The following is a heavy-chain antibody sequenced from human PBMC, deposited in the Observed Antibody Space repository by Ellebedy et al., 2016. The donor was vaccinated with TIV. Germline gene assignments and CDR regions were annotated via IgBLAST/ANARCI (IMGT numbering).Heavy chain of an antibody. J-gene: IGHJ4*02. V-gene: IGHV3-48*02. CDR1: GFTFSSYS. Sequence: GESLKISCVASGFTFSSYSMNWVRQAPGKGLEWVSFISGSSRITYYADSVKGRFTISRDNAKNSLFLQMTSLRDDDTAVYYCARGDYYDSRNLDYWGQGTLVTVSS. CDR2: ISGSSRIT. D-gene: IGHD3-22*01. CDR3: ARGDYYDSRNLDY.